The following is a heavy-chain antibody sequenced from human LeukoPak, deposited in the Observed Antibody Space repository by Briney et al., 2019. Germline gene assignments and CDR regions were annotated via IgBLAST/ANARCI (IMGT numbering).Heavy chain of an antibody. J-gene: IGHJ6*03. CDR2: MNPNSGNT. D-gene: IGHD1-7*01. V-gene: IGHV1-8*03. CDR1: GYTFTSYD. CDR3: ARGAAGWNYHYYYYMDV. Sequence: ASVKVSCKASGYTFTSYDINWMRQATGQGLEWMGWMNPNSGNTGYAQKFQGRVTITRNTSISTAYMELSSLRSEDTAVYYCARGAAGWNYHYYYYMDVWGKGTTVTVSS.